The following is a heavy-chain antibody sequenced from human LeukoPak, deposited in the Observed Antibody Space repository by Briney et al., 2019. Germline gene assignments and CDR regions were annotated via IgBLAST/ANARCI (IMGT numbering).Heavy chain of an antibody. J-gene: IGHJ6*04. D-gene: IGHD2-2*01. CDR3: ARDGGYCSSTSCYEEYYYGMDV. CDR2: ISSNGGST. V-gene: IGHV3-64*02. Sequence: PGGSLRLSCAASGFTFSSYAMHWVRQAPGKGLEYVSAISSNGGSTYYADSVKGKFTICRDNSKNTLYLQMGSLRAEDMAVYYCARDGGYCSSTSCYEEYYYGMDVWGKGTTVTVSS. CDR1: GFTFSSYA.